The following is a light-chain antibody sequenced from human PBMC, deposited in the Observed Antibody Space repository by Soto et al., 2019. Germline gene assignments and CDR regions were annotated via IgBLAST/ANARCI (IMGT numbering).Light chain of an antibody. V-gene: IGLV2-14*01. Sequence: QSALTQPASVSGSPGQSITISCTGTSSDVGAYNRVSWYQRYPGQAPKVIIYEVSNRPSGVSYRFSGSKSGNTASLTISGLQAEDEADYYCNAFTTTSTYVFGTGTKVTVL. CDR2: EVS. CDR3: NAFTTTSTYV. J-gene: IGLJ1*01. CDR1: SSDVGAYNR.